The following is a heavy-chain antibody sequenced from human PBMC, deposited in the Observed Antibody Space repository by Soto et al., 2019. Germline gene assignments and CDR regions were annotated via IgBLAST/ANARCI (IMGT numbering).Heavy chain of an antibody. CDR2: IRSKPNTDAT. CDR1: GFTFSDSA. Sequence: ESGGGLVQPGGSLKLSCAASGFTFSDSAMHWVRQASGKGLEWVGRIRSKPNTDATAYAASVKGRFTISRDDSKNTAYLQMNSLKTEDTAVYYCTRHVDCSGGSCYSGYYYYMDVWGKGPRSPSP. J-gene: IGHJ6*03. CDR3: TRHVDCSGGSCYSGYYYYMDV. D-gene: IGHD2-15*01. V-gene: IGHV3-73*01.